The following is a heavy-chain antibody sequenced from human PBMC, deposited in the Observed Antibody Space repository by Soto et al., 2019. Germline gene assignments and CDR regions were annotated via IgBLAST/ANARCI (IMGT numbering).Heavy chain of an antibody. Sequence: PSETLSLTCTVSGGSVSSGSYYWSWIRQPPGKGLEWIGYIYYSGSTNYNPSLKSRVTISVDTSKNQFSLKLSSVTAADTAVYYCAREKTIGAAGTIDYWGQGTLVTVSS. CDR1: GGSVSSGSYY. CDR3: AREKTIGAAGTIDY. CDR2: IYYSGST. J-gene: IGHJ4*02. D-gene: IGHD6-13*01. V-gene: IGHV4-61*01.